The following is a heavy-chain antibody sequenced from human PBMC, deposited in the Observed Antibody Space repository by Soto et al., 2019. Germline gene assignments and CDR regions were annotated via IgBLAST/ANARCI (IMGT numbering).Heavy chain of an antibody. CDR2: IYPGDSDT. V-gene: IGHV5-51*01. CDR1: GYSFTSYW. D-gene: IGHD2-2*01. CDR3: ARLQESGDCSSTRCKRHYYGMDV. J-gene: IGHJ6*02. Sequence: GGSRKISCKGSGYSFTSYWIGWVRQMPGKGLEWMGIIYPGDSDTRYSPSFQGQVTISADKSISTAYLQWSSLKASDTAMDYCARLQESGDCSSTRCKRHYYGMDVWGQGTTVT.